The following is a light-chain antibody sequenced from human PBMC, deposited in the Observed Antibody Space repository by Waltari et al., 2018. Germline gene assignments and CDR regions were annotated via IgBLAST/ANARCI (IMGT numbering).Light chain of an antibody. CDR1: GPNLPYRY. CDR2: DNN. V-gene: IGLV1-51*01. J-gene: IGLJ2*01. CDR3: ATWDNSLSAVT. Sequence: QSVLTQPPSVSAAPGQKATIPCPGSGPNLPYRYVPWYHQLPGKAPRLLIYDNNNRPSGIPDRFSGSKSGTSATLGITGLQTGDEADYYCATWDNSLSAVTFGGGTKLTV.